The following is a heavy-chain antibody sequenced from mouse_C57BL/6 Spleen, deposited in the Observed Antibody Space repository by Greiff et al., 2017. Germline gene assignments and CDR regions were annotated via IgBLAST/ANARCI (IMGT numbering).Heavy chain of an antibody. J-gene: IGHJ2*01. D-gene: IGHD2-2*01. V-gene: IGHV1-55*01. CDR2: IYPGSGST. CDR1: GYTFTSYW. CDR3: ARGRLRVVGHFDY. Sequence: QVQLQQPGAELVKPGASVKMSCKASGYTFTSYWITWVKQRPGQGLEWIGDIYPGSGSTNYNEKFKSKATLTVDTSSSTAYMQLSSLTSEDSAVYDCARGRLRVVGHFDYWGQGTTLTVSS.